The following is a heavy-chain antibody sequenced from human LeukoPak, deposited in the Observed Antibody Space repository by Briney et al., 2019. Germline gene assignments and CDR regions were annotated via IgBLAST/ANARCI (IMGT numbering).Heavy chain of an antibody. V-gene: IGHV3-33*01. D-gene: IGHD3-22*01. Sequence: PGRSLRLSCAASGFTFSSYGMHWVRQAPGKGLEWVAVIWYDGSNKYYADSVKGRFTISRDNSKNTLYLQMNSLRAEDTAVYYCAREGDYYDSSGYRFDAFDIWGQGTMVTVSS. J-gene: IGHJ3*02. CDR3: AREGDYYDSSGYRFDAFDI. CDR2: IWYDGSNK. CDR1: GFTFSSYG.